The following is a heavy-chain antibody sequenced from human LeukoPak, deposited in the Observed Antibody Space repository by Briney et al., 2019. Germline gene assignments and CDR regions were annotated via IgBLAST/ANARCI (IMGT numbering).Heavy chain of an antibody. CDR3: AKDQKWESPHYFDK. J-gene: IGHJ4*02. CDR2: IYYIGTT. Sequence: SETLSLTCSVSGGSIRKYYWSWIRQPPGKGLEWIGYIYYIGTTNYNPSLKSRVTISVDTSTDQFSLKLKSVTAADTAVYYCAKDQKWESPHYFDKWGQGILVTVSS. V-gene: IGHV4-59*01. CDR1: GGSIRKYY. D-gene: IGHD1-26*01.